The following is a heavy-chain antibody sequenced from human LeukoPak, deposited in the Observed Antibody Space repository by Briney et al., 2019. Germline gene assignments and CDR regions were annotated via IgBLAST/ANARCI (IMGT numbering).Heavy chain of an antibody. CDR3: AKDRGDYAVWFDP. V-gene: IGHV3-33*06. Sequence: PGGSLRLSCAASGFTFSNYGMHWVRQAPGKGLEWVAVIWYGGSNKYYADSVKGRFTISRDNSKNTLYLQMNSLRAEDTAVYYCAKDRGDYAVWFDPWGQGTLVTVSS. CDR1: GFTFSNYG. D-gene: IGHD4-17*01. CDR2: IWYGGSNK. J-gene: IGHJ5*02.